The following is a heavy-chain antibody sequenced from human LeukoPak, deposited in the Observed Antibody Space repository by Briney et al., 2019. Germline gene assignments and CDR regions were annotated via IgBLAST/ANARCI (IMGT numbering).Heavy chain of an antibody. CDR3: AREETAMVKQYGMDV. CDR1: GYTFTSYY. D-gene: IGHD5-18*01. J-gene: IGHJ6*02. V-gene: IGHV1-46*01. CDR2: INPSGGST. Sequence: ASVKVSCKASGYTFTSYYMHWVRQAPGQGLEWMGIINPSGGSTSYAQKFQGRVTMTRDTSTSTVCMELSSLRSEDTAVYYCAREETAMVKQYGMDVWGQGTTVTVSS.